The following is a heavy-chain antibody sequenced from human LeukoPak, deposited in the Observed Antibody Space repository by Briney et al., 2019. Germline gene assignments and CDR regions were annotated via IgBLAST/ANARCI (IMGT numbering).Heavy chain of an antibody. CDR3: ARDYCSGPKCYFIDY. CDR1: GFTFSSYW. J-gene: IGHJ4*02. D-gene: IGHD2-15*01. CDR2: IKQDGSEK. Sequence: GSLRLSCAASGFTFSSYWMSWVRQAPGKGLEWVANIKQDGSEKYYVDSVKGRFTISRGNAKNSLYLQMNSLRAEDTAVYYCARDYCSGPKCYFIDYWGQGALVTVSS. V-gene: IGHV3-7*01.